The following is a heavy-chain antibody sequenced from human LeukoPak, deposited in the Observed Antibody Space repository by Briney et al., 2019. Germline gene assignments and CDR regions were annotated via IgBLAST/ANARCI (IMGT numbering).Heavy chain of an antibody. V-gene: IGHV3-7*01. D-gene: IGHD3-3*01. J-gene: IGHJ1*01. CDR3: ARIYDFWSGYYFRH. CDR1: GFTFSSYW. Sequence: GGSLRLSCAASGFTFSSYWMSWVRQAPGKGLEWVANIKQDGSEKYYVDSVKGRFSISRDNAKNSLYLQMNSLRAEDTAVYYCARIYDFWSGYYFRHWGQGTLVTVSS. CDR2: IKQDGSEK.